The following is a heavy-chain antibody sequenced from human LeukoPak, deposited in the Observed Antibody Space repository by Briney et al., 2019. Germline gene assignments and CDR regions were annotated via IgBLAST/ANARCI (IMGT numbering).Heavy chain of an antibody. Sequence: GGSLRLSCAASAFTFSSYTMNWVRQAPGKGLEWVSSISSSSSYIYYADSVKGRFTISRDNAKNSVYLQMNSLRAEDTAVYYCARDRDYGDFPFDYWGQGTLVTVSS. J-gene: IGHJ4*02. CDR1: AFTFSSYT. D-gene: IGHD4-17*01. V-gene: IGHV3-21*06. CDR3: ARDRDYGDFPFDY. CDR2: ISSSSSYI.